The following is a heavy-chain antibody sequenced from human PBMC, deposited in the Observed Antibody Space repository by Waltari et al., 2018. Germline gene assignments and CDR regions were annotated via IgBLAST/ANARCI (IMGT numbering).Heavy chain of an antibody. V-gene: IGHV3-33*06. Sequence: QVQLVESGGGVVQPGRSLRLSCAASGFTFSSYGMHWVRPAPGKGLEWVAVIWYDGSNKYYADSVKGRFTISRDNSKNTLYLQMNSLRAEDTAVYYCAKGGIAAAGTYYFDYWGQGTLVTVSS. D-gene: IGHD6-13*01. CDR3: AKGGIAAAGTYYFDY. CDR2: IWYDGSNK. CDR1: GFTFSSYG. J-gene: IGHJ4*02.